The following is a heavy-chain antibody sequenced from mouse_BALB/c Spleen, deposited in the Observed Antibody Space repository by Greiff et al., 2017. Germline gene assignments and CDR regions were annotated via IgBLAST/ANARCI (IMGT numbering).Heavy chain of an antibody. CDR1: GYSITSDYA. D-gene: IGHD2-1*01. CDR3: AVYGNYQAWFAY. V-gene: IGHV3-2*02. J-gene: IGHJ3*01. CDR2: ISYSGST. Sequence: EVKLQESGPGLVKPSQSLSLTCTVTGYSITSDYAWNWIRQFPGNKLEWMGYISYSGSTSYNPSLKSRISITRDTSKNQFFLQLNSVTTEDTATYYCAVYGNYQAWFAYWGQGTLVTVSA.